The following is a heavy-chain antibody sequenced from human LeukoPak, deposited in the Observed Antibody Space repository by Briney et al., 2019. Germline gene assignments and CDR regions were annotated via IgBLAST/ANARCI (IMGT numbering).Heavy chain of an antibody. CDR3: ARDHFIAVAFPFDY. V-gene: IGHV3-11*01. CDR2: ISSSGSTI. D-gene: IGHD6-19*01. Sequence: GGSLRLSCAASGFTLSDYYMSWIRQAPGKGLEWVSYISSSGSTIYYADSVKGRFTISRDNAKNSLYLQMNSLRAEDTAVYYCARDHFIAVAFPFDYWGQGTLVTVSS. CDR1: GFTLSDYY. J-gene: IGHJ4*02.